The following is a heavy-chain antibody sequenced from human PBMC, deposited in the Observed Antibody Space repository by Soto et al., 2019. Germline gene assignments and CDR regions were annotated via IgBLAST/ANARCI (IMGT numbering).Heavy chain of an antibody. J-gene: IGHJ6*02. D-gene: IGHD6-6*01. CDR1: GYSFTSYW. Sequence: GESLKIYCKGSGYSFTSYWIGWVRQMPGKGLEWMGIIYPGDSDTRYSPSFQGQVTISADKSISTAYLQWSSLKASDTAMYYCARRSSIAAYNPTYYYYGMDVWCQGTTVTVSS. V-gene: IGHV5-51*01. CDR3: ARRSSIAAYNPTYYYYGMDV. CDR2: IYPGDSDT.